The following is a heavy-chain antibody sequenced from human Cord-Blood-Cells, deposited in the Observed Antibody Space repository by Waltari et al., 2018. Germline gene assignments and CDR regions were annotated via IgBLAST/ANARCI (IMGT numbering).Heavy chain of an antibody. Sequence: QVQLQESGPGLVKPSETLSLTCAVSGYSISSVYYWGWIRQPPGKGLEWIGSIYHSGSTYYNPSLKSRVTISVDTSKNQFSLKLSSVTAADTAVYYCAREVRPEVTVDYWGQGTLVTVSS. CDR1: GYSISSVYY. V-gene: IGHV4-38-2*02. J-gene: IGHJ4*02. CDR2: IYHSGST. CDR3: AREVRPEVTVDY. D-gene: IGHD1-20*01.